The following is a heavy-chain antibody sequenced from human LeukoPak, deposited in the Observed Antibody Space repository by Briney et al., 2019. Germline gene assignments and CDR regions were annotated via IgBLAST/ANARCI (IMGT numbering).Heavy chain of an antibody. Sequence: PGGSLRLSCAASGFTVSSNYMSWVRQAPGKGLEWVSVIYSGGSTDYADSVKGRFTISRDNSKNTLYLQMNSLRAEDTAVYYCARGGNSFVGNNWFDPWGQGTLVTVSS. CDR2: IYSGGST. J-gene: IGHJ5*02. CDR1: GFTVSSNY. V-gene: IGHV3-66*02. D-gene: IGHD1/OR15-1a*01. CDR3: ARGGNSFVGNNWFDP.